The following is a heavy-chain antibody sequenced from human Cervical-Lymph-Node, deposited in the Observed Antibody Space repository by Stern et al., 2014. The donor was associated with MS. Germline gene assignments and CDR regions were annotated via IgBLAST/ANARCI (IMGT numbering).Heavy chain of an antibody. CDR1: GFTLSGYN. Sequence: EVQLLQSGGGLVQPGGSLRLSCVASGFTLSGYNMNWVRQAPGKGLEWVSYITVGSGDIYYADSVKGRFTISRDDAKNSLYLQMDSLRDEDTALYYCATDRDRGFDYSAWGQGTLVTVSS. V-gene: IGHV3-48*02. CDR2: ITVGSGDI. D-gene: IGHD5-12*01. CDR3: ATDRDRGFDYSA. J-gene: IGHJ5*02.